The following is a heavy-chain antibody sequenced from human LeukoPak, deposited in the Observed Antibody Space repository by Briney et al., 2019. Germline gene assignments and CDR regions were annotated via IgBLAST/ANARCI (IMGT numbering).Heavy chain of an antibody. D-gene: IGHD2-21*02. V-gene: IGHV1-46*01. J-gene: IGHJ4*02. CDR2: INPSGGST. CDR3: ARDLSPVVVTAKGGDY. Sequence: GASVKVSCKASGYTFTSYYMHWVRQAPGQGLEWMGIINPSGGSTSYAQKFQGRVTMTRDTSTSTVYMELSSLRSEDTAVYYCARDLSPVVVTAKGGDYWGQGTLVTVSS. CDR1: GYTFTSYY.